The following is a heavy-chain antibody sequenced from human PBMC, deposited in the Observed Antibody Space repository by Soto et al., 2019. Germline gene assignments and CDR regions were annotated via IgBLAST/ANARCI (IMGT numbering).Heavy chain of an antibody. Sequence: ASVKVSCKASGYTFTGYYMHWVRQAPGQGLEWMGWIHPNSGGTNYAQKFQGWVTMTRDTSISTAYMELSRQGSDDTAVYYCARDHWEYKSYYAMDVWGQGTTVTVSS. D-gene: IGHD7-27*01. V-gene: IGHV1-2*04. CDR3: ARDHWEYKSYYAMDV. CDR2: IHPNSGGT. J-gene: IGHJ6*02. CDR1: GYTFTGYY.